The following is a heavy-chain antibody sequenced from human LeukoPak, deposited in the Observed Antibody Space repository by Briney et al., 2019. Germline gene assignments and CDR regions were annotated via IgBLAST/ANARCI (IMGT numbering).Heavy chain of an antibody. CDR1: GGSFRGYY. CDR3: ARGNGYGSNY. V-gene: IGHV4-34*01. D-gene: IGHD3-10*01. J-gene: IGHJ4*02. CDR2: INHSGST. Sequence: SETLSLTCAVYGGSFRGYYWSWIRQPPGKGLEWIGGINHSGSTNYNPSLKSRVTISVDTSKNQFSLKLSSVTAADTAVYYCARGNGYGSNYWGQGTLVTVSS.